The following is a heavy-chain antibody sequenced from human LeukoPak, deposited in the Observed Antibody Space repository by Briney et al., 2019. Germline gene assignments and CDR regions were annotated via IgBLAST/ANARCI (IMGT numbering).Heavy chain of an antibody. V-gene: IGHV1-46*01. CDR1: GYTFTNYY. CDR2: ISPSGGST. J-gene: IGHJ4*02. CDR3: ARDRGLNVCPSDY. Sequence: GASVKVSCKASGYTFTNYYIHWVRQAPGQGLKWMGVISPSGGSTSYAQKFQGRLTMTRDTSTSTVDMELSSLRSEDTAVYYCARDRGLNVCPSDYWGQGTLVIVSS. D-gene: IGHD3-10*01.